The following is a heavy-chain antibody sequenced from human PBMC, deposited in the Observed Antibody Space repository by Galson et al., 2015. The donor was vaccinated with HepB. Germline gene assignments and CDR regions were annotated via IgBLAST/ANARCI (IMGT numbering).Heavy chain of an antibody. CDR1: GGTFSSYA. Sequence: SVKVSCKASGGTFSSYAISWVRQAPGQGLEWMGGIIPIFGTANYAQKFQGRVTITADESTSTAYMELSSLRSEDTAVYYCARGVVAATHYYYYYMDVWGKGTTVTVSS. CDR2: IIPIFGTA. J-gene: IGHJ6*03. CDR3: ARGVVAATHYYYYYMDV. D-gene: IGHD2-15*01. V-gene: IGHV1-69*13.